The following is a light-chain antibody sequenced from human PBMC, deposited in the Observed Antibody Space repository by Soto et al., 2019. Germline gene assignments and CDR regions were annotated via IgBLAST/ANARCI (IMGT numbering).Light chain of an antibody. V-gene: IGLV1-44*01. CDR1: SSNIGSNT. CDR2: SNN. Sequence: QSVLTQPPSASGTPGQRVTSSCSGSSSNIGSNTVNWYQQLPGTAPKLLIYSNNQRPSGVPDRFSGSKSGTSASLAISGLQSEYEADYYCAAWDDSLNGYVFGTGTKLTVL. CDR3: AAWDDSLNGYV. J-gene: IGLJ1*01.